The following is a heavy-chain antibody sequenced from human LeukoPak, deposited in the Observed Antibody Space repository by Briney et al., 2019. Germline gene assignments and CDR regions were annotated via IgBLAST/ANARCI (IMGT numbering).Heavy chain of an antibody. CDR3: ARAAAGTGYNWFDP. D-gene: IGHD6-13*01. Sequence: SETLSLTCTVSGGSISSSSYYWGWIRQPPGKGLEWIGSIYYSGSTYYNPSLKSRVTISVDTSKNQFSLKPSSVTAADTAVYYCARAAAGTGYNWFDPWGQGTLVTVSS. J-gene: IGHJ5*02. CDR1: GGSISSSSYY. CDR2: IYYSGST. V-gene: IGHV4-39*01.